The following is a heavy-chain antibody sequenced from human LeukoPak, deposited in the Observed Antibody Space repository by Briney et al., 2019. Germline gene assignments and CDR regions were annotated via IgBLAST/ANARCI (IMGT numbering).Heavy chain of an antibody. J-gene: IGHJ4*02. Sequence: SETLSLTCTVSGGSISSGDYYWSSIRQPPGKGLEWIGYIYYSGSTYYNPSLKSRVTISVDTSKNQFSLKLSSVTAADTAVYYCARTYGDYPTYYFDYWGQGTLVTVSS. CDR1: GGSISSGDYY. CDR2: IYYSGST. V-gene: IGHV4-30-4*01. D-gene: IGHD4-17*01. CDR3: ARTYGDYPTYYFDY.